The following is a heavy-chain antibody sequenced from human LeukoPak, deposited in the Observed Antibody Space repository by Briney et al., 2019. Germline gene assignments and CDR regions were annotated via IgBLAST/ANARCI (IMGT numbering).Heavy chain of an antibody. CDR3: ARVGTTGNGLRPGDWFDP. V-gene: IGHV4-4*07. D-gene: IGHD1/OR15-1a*01. Sequence: PSETLSLTCTVSGGSISSYYWSWIRQPAGKGLEWIGRIYTSGSTNYNPSLKSRVTMSVDTSKNQFSLKLSSVTAADTAVYYCARVGTTGNGLRPGDWFDPWGQGTLVTVSS. CDR2: IYTSGST. J-gene: IGHJ5*02. CDR1: GGSISSYY.